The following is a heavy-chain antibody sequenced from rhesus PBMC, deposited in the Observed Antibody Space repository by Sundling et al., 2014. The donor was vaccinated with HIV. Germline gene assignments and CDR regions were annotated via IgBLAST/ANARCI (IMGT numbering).Heavy chain of an antibody. CDR1: GFTFSDYV. CDR3: AKDRGFTGTLSLDS. Sequence: EVQLVESGGGLAKPGGSLRLSCAASGFTFSDYVIHWVRQAPGKGLEWVSTISSGGTTYYADSVKGRFTISRDNSQNTLSLQMNSLRAEDTAVYYCAKDRGFTGTLSLDSWGQGVVVTVSS. CDR2: ISSGGTT. J-gene: IGHJ6*01. V-gene: IGHV3-103*01. D-gene: IGHD1-7*02.